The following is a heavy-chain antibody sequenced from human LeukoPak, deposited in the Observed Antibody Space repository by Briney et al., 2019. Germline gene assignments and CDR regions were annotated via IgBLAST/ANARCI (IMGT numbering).Heavy chain of an antibody. D-gene: IGHD6-13*01. V-gene: IGHV4-30-2*01. CDR2: IYHSGST. CDR3: ARSIAAAPYAFDI. Sequence: SETLSLTCAVSGGSISSGDYSWSWIRQPPGKGLEWIGYIYHSGSTYYNPSLKSRVTISVDRSKNQFSLKLSSVTAADTAVYYCARSIAAAPYAFDIWGQGTMVTVSS. J-gene: IGHJ3*02. CDR1: GGSISSGDYS.